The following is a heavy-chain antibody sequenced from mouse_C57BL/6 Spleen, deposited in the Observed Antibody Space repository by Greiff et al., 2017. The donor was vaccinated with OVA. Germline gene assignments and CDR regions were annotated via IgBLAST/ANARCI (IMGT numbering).Heavy chain of an antibody. CDR1: GYAFTNYL. CDR3: ARGSLLGYAMDY. V-gene: IGHV1-54*01. CDR2: INPGSGGT. J-gene: IGHJ4*01. Sequence: VKLQESGAELVRPGTSVKVSCKASGYAFTNYLIEWVKQRPGQGLEWIGVINPGSGGTNYNEKFKGKATLTADKSSSTAYMQLSSLTSEDSAVYFCARGSLLGYAMDYWGQGTSVTVSS. D-gene: IGHD2-10*01.